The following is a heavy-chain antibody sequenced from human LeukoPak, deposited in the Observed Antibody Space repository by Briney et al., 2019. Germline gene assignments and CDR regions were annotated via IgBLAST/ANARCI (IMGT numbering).Heavy chain of an antibody. V-gene: IGHV3-7*01. CDR3: ARDGDHLYSSGWLVY. D-gene: IGHD6-19*01. CDR2: IKYDGSER. J-gene: IGHJ4*02. CDR1: GFTFSYYW. Sequence: GGSLRLSCTASGFTFSYYWMSWVRQAPGKGLEWVANIKYDGSERYYVDSVKGRFTISRDNTKNSLYLQMNSLRAEDTAVYYCARDGDHLYSSGWLVYWGQGTLVTVSS.